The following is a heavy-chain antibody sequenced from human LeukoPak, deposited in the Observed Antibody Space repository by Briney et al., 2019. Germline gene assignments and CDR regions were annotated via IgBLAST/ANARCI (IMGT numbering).Heavy chain of an antibody. CDR1: GYTFSSYA. Sequence: GGSLRLSRAASGYTFSSYAMHWVRQAPGKGLEWVAVISYDGSNKYYADSVKGRFTISRDNSKNTLYLQMNNLRAEDTAVYYCASGGGWVFNNWGQGTLVTVSS. J-gene: IGHJ4*02. CDR3: ASGGGWVFNN. CDR2: ISYDGSNK. V-gene: IGHV3-30*14. D-gene: IGHD6-19*01.